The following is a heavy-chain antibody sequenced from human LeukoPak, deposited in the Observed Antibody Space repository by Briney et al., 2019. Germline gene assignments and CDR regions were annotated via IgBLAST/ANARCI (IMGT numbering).Heavy chain of an antibody. CDR1: GYTFTSYA. Sequence: ASVNVSCKASGYTFTSYAMHWVRQAPGQRLEWMGWINAGNGNTKYSQKFQGRVTITRDTSASTAYMELSSLRSEDTAVYYCASLTGTSPVEYYGMDVWGQGTTVTVSS. D-gene: IGHD1-1*01. V-gene: IGHV1-3*01. CDR2: INAGNGNT. J-gene: IGHJ6*02. CDR3: ASLTGTSPVEYYGMDV.